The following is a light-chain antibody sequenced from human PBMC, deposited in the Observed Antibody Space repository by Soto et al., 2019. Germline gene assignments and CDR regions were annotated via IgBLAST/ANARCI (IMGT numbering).Light chain of an antibody. CDR1: GTDFGSHKL. V-gene: IGLV2-23*01. J-gene: IGLJ1*01. CDR2: EGT. Sequence: QSVLTQPASVSGSPGQSITISCTGTGTDFGSHKLVSWYQQHPGKAPKLMVYEGTKRPSGVSDRFSGSKSYNTASLTISGLQAEDEGDYFCCSSSRSSPFYVFGTGTKVTVL. CDR3: CSSSRSSPFYV.